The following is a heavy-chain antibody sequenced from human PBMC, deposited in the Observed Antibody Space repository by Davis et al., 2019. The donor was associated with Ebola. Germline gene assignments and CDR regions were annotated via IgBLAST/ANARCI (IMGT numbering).Heavy chain of an antibody. CDR1: GFTFSDFW. V-gene: IGHV3-7*01. Sequence: GGSLRLSCAASGFTFSDFWLTWIRRPPGKGLQWVASINTRGDEIYYVDSVKGRFTISRDNAKNSLYLQMNGLRAEDTAVYYCVRDYGRGWSSFYYYMDVWGKGTTVTVSS. CDR3: VRDYGRGWSSFYYYMDV. D-gene: IGHD3-10*01. J-gene: IGHJ6*03. CDR2: INTRGDEI.